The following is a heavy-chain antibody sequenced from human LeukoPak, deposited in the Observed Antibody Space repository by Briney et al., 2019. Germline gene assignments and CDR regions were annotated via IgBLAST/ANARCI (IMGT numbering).Heavy chain of an antibody. CDR1: GGSISSYY. Sequence: SETLSLTCTVSGGSISSYYWSWIRQPPGKGLEWIGYIYYSGSTNYNPSLKSRVTISVDTSKNQFSLKLSSVTAADTAVYYCARWDYDFWSGDAFDIWGQGTMVTVSS. CDR2: IYYSGST. J-gene: IGHJ3*02. D-gene: IGHD3-3*01. V-gene: IGHV4-59*01. CDR3: ARWDYDFWSGDAFDI.